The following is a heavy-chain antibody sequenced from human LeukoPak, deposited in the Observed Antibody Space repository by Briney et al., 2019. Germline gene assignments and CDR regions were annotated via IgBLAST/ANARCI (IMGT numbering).Heavy chain of an antibody. CDR1: GGSISSYY. D-gene: IGHD3-10*01. CDR3: ARDDTYYYGSGRYFYGMEV. J-gene: IGHJ6*04. Sequence: AETLSLTCTVSGGSISSYYWSWLRRPPGKGLEWVGYIYYSGSTNYNPSLKRRVTISVDTSKNQFSLKLSYVTAADTAVYYYARDDTYYYGSGRYFYGMEVWGEGPAVSVFS. V-gene: IGHV4-59*01. CDR2: IYYSGST.